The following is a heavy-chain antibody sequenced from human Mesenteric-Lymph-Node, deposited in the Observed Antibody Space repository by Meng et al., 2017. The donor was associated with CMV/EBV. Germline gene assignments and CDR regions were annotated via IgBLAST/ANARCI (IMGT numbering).Heavy chain of an antibody. J-gene: IGHJ4*02. D-gene: IGHD3-10*01. V-gene: IGHV4-4*02. CDR2: IYHTGIT. CDR3: ARGNTMVRGVFDY. CDR1: RGSISSSNW. Sequence: VSRGSISSSNWCSWVRQPPGKGLQCTGEIYHTGITHSTPSLKSRVPISVDKSKNQFSLKLSSVPAADTAVYYCARGNTMVRGVFDYWGQGTLVTVSS.